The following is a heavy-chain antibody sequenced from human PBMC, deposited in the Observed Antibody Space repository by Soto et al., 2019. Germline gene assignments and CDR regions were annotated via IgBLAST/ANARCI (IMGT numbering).Heavy chain of an antibody. V-gene: IGHV3-33*01. Sequence: QVQLVESGGGVAQPGGSLRLSCAASGFSLGTYYMHWVRQAPGKGLEWVGVSWYDESNEWYADSVKGRFTISRDNSKKSLYLQMTTLRAEDTDVYYCARPLSTSGFGAVFDCWGQGTLVTVSS. D-gene: IGHD3-16*01. J-gene: IGHJ4*02. CDR3: ARPLSTSGFGAVFDC. CDR1: GFSLGTYY. CDR2: SWYDESNE.